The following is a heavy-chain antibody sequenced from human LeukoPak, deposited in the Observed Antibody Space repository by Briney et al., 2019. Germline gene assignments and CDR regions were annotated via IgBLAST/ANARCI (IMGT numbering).Heavy chain of an antibody. D-gene: IGHD6-19*01. CDR2: ISYDGSNK. J-gene: IGHJ4*02. CDR3: AKVPGYSSGWYNFDY. V-gene: IGHV3-30*18. Sequence: PGGSLRLSCAASGFTLSSYGMHWVRQAPGKGLEWVADISYDGSNKYYADSVKGRFTISRDNSKNTLYLQMNSLRAEDTAVYYCAKVPGYSSGWYNFDYWGQGTLVTVSS. CDR1: GFTLSSYG.